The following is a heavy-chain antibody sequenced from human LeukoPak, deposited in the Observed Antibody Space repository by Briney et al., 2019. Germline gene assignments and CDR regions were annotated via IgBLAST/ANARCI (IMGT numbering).Heavy chain of an antibody. CDR1: GGSIFSYY. J-gene: IGHJ6*02. V-gene: IGHV4-59*08. CDR2: IHSSGSM. Sequence: SETLSLTCTVSGGSIFSYYWSWIRQPPGKGPEWIGYIHSSGSMSSNTSLKSRVAMSIDTSKKQVSLRLNSVTPTDTAVYYCARGYYFGLDVWGLGNTVTVSS. CDR3: ARGYYFGLDV.